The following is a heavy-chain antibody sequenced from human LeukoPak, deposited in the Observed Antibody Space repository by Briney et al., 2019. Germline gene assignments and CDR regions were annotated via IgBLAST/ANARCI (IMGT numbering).Heavy chain of an antibody. Sequence: GASVKVSCKASGYTFTSYAMHWVRQAPGQRLEWMGWINAGNGNTKYSQKFQGRATITRDTSASTAYMELSSLRSEDTAVYYCARSWPHYYDSSGYYRFLDYWGQGTLVTVSS. CDR2: INAGNGNT. CDR3: ARSWPHYYDSSGYYRFLDY. D-gene: IGHD3-22*01. CDR1: GYTFTSYA. J-gene: IGHJ4*02. V-gene: IGHV1-3*01.